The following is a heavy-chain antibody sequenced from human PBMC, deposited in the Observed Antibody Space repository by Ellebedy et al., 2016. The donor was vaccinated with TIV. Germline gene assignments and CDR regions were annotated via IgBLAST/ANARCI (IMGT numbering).Heavy chain of an antibody. Sequence: GESLKISCAASGFSFRSYWMSWLRQAPGKGLEWVANINQGGSERHYVDSVKGRFTISRDNAKNSLYLQMNSLRADDTSVYYCATDGSYGDFRSPAHAFVIWGQGTVVTVSS. CDR3: ATDGSYGDFRSPAHAFVI. D-gene: IGHD4-17*01. CDR2: INQGGSER. V-gene: IGHV3-7*01. CDR1: GFSFRSYW. J-gene: IGHJ3*02.